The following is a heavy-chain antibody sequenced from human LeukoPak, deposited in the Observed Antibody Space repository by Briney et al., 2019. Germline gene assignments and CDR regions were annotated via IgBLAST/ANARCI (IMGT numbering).Heavy chain of an antibody. CDR1: GFIFNNYA. J-gene: IGHJ4*02. V-gene: IGHV3-23*01. D-gene: IGHD4-23*01. CDR3: AMQQGGNPGR. CDR2: ISVSGGNT. Sequence: SGGSLRLSCAASGFIFNNYAMSWVRQAPGKGLEWVSTISVSGGNTYYTDSVKGRFTISRDNSRNTLYLQMHSLRAEDTAIYYCAMQQGGNPGRGGQGTLVAVSS.